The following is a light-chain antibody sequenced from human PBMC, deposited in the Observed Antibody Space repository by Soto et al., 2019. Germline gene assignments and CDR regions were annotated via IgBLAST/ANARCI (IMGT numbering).Light chain of an antibody. J-gene: IGKJ5*01. CDR3: QQYGNSPIT. CDR2: GAS. V-gene: IGKV3-20*01. Sequence: EIVLTQSPGTLSLSPGERATLSCRARQSVSSSYLAWYQQKPGQAPRLLIYGASSRATGIPDRFSGSGSGTNFTLTISRLEPEDFAEYYCQQYGNSPITFGQGTRLEIK. CDR1: QSVSSSY.